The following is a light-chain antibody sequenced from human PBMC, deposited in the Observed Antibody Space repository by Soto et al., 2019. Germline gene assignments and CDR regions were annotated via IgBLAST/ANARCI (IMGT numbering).Light chain of an antibody. CDR2: GAS. V-gene: IGKV3-20*01. CDR3: QQYGSSRWT. Sequence: EIVLTQSPGTLSLSQGERATLSCRASQSVSSSYLAWYQQKPGQAPRLLIYGASSRATGIPDRFSGSGSGTDFTLTISRLEPEDFAVYYSQQYGSSRWTFGQGTKVDI. J-gene: IGKJ1*01. CDR1: QSVSSSY.